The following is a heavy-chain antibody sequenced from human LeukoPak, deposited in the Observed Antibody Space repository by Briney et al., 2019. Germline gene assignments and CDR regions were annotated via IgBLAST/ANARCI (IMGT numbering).Heavy chain of an antibody. V-gene: IGHV3-9*01. CDR1: EFTFDDYG. CDR3: AKERKSSVAAVAFDV. J-gene: IGHJ4*02. D-gene: IGHD2-2*01. Sequence: GGSLRLSCAASEFTFDDYGMHWVRLVPGKGLEWVSGISWNSAVIGYADSVKGRFIISRENAKNSPYMQMNSLRDEETAFYYFAKERKSSVAAVAFDVWGQGTLVTVS. CDR2: ISWNSAVI.